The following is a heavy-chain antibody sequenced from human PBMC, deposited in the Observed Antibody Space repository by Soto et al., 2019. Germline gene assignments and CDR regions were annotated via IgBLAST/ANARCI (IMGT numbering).Heavy chain of an antibody. CDR2: IIPIFGTA. CDR1: GGTFSSYA. Sequence: QVQLVQSGAEVKKPGSSVKVSCKASGGTFSSYAINWVRQAPGQGLKWMGGIIPIFGTANYAQNFQGRVTITADESTSTAYMELSSLRSEDMAVYYCARVGQAYCGGDCYSSIDYWGQGTLVTVSS. D-gene: IGHD2-21*02. J-gene: IGHJ4*02. CDR3: ARVGQAYCGGDCYSSIDY. V-gene: IGHV1-69*01.